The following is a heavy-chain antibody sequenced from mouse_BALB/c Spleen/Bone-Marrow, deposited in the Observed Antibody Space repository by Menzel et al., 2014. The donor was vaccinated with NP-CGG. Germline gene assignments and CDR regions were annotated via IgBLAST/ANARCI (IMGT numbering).Heavy chain of an antibody. CDR3: ARKGAMMTHYYAMDY. D-gene: IGHD2-4*01. Sequence: DVKLVESGGGLVQPGGSRQLSCAASGFTFSSFGMHWVRQAPEKGLEWVAYISNGSSTIYYAGTVEGRFTLSRDNPKNSLFLQITSLRSEDTAMYYCARKGAMMTHYYAMDYWGQGTSATVSS. CDR1: GFTFSSFG. CDR2: ISNGSSTI. V-gene: IGHV5-17*02. J-gene: IGHJ4*01.